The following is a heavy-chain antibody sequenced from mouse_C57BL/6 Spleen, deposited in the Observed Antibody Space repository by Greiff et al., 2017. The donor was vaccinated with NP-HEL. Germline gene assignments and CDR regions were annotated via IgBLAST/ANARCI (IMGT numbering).Heavy chain of an antibody. CDR3: ARNAYSAMDY. Sequence: QVQLQQPGAELVMPGASVKLSCKASGYTFTSYWMHWVKQRPGQGLEWIGEIDPSDSYTNYNQKFKGKSTLTVDKSSSTAYMQRSSLTSEDSAVYYCARNAYSAMDYWGQGTSGTVSS. V-gene: IGHV1-69*01. CDR1: GYTFTSYW. CDR2: IDPSDSYT. J-gene: IGHJ4*01.